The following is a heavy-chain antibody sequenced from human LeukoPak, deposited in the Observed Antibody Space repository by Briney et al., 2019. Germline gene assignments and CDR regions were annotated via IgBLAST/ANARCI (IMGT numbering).Heavy chain of an antibody. J-gene: IGHJ6*03. Sequence: GGSLRLSCAASGFTFSDYYMSCIRQAPGKGLEWVSYISSSGSTIYYADSVKGRFTISRDNAKNSLYLQMNSLRAEDTAVYYCARAALGSGRPYYYMDVWGKGTTVTVSS. D-gene: IGHD6-19*01. CDR1: GFTFSDYY. CDR2: ISSSGSTI. V-gene: IGHV3-11*04. CDR3: ARAALGSGRPYYYMDV.